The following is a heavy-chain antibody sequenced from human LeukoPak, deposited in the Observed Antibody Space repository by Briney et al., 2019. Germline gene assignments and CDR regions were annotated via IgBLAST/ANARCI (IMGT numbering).Heavy chain of an antibody. V-gene: IGHV4-59*08. CDR3: ARVAAGIGFFQH. J-gene: IGHJ1*01. CDR2: IYYSGSGST. Sequence: SETLSLTCTVSGGSIRSYYWSWVRQPPGKGLEWIGYIYYSGSGSTNYNPSLKSRVTISVDTSKNQLSLKLSSVTAADTAVYYCARVAAGIGFFQHWGQGTLVTVSS. CDR1: GGSIRSYY. D-gene: IGHD6-13*01.